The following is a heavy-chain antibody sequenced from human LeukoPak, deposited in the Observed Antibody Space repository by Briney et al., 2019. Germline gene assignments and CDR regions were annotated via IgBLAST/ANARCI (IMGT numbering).Heavy chain of an antibody. J-gene: IGHJ4*02. CDR1: GFTFGDYA. Sequence: GGSLRLSCTASGFTFGDYAMSWVRQAPGKGLEWVGFIRSKAYGGTTEYAASVRGRFTISRDDSKSIAYLQMNSLKTEDTAIYYCTRLRNWNYGYWGQRTLVTVSS. CDR2: IRSKAYGGTT. CDR3: TRLRNWNYGY. D-gene: IGHD1-7*01. V-gene: IGHV3-49*04.